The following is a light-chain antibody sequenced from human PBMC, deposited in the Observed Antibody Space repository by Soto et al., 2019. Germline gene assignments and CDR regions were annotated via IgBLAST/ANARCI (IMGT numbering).Light chain of an antibody. Sequence: QSVLTQPASVSGSPGQSITISCTGTSSDVGGYNYVSWFQQYPDKAPKLMLYEVTNRPSGVSNRFSGSKSGNTASLFISGLQAEDEADYYCSSFTSSSAFYVFGSGTKLTVL. CDR1: SSDVGGYNY. CDR3: SSFTSSSAFYV. CDR2: EVT. V-gene: IGLV2-14*01. J-gene: IGLJ1*01.